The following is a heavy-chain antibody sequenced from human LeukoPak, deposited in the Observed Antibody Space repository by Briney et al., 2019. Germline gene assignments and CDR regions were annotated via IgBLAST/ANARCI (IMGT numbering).Heavy chain of an antibody. J-gene: IGHJ4*02. CDR3: ARDGPPSGYSGSYYFDY. CDR1: GYTFTSYY. D-gene: IGHD5-12*01. V-gene: IGHV1-46*01. Sequence: ASVKVSCKASGYTFTSYYMHWVRQAPGQGLEWMGIINPSGGSTSYAQKFQGRVTVTRDTSTSTVYMELSSLRSEDTAVYYCARDGPPSGYSGSYYFDYWGQGTLVTVSS. CDR2: INPSGGST.